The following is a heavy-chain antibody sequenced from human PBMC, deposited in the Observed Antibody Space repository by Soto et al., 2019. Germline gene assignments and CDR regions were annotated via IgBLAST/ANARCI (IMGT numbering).Heavy chain of an antibody. CDR3: ARLAYSHYST. V-gene: IGHV4-39*01. CDR1: GGSIKVGGYY. J-gene: IGHJ4*02. Sequence: SETLSLTCTVSGGSIKVGGYYWGWIRQPPGKGLEGVATIYYSGTTYYNPSLKRRLTVSRDTSRNQFALDLTSVTAADTAVYYCARLAYSHYSTWGQGTLVTVSS. D-gene: IGHD5-12*01. CDR2: IYYSGTT.